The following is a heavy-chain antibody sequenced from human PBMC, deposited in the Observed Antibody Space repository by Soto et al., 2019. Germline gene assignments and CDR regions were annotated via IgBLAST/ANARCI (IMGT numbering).Heavy chain of an antibody. CDR3: ARGLRFLEWLLPSFDY. D-gene: IGHD3-3*01. V-gene: IGHV3-30*03. Sequence: GGSLRLSCAASGFTFSSYSMNWVRQAPGKGLEWVAVISYDGSNKYYADSVKGRFTISRDNSKNTLYLQMNSLRAEDTAVYYCARGLRFLEWLLPSFDYWGQGTLVTVSS. CDR2: ISYDGSNK. CDR1: GFTFSSYS. J-gene: IGHJ4*02.